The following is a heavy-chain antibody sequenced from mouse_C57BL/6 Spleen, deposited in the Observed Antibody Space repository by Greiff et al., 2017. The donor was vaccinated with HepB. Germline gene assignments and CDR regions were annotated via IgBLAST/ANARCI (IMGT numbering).Heavy chain of an antibody. CDR1: GYAFSSSW. D-gene: IGHD2-3*01. CDR3: ARSYDGYPPFAY. Sequence: VQLVESGPELVKPGASVKISCKASGYAFSSSWMNWVKQRPGKGLEWIGRIYPGDGDTNYNGKFKGKATLTADKSSSTAYMQLSSLTSEDSAVYFCARSYDGYPPFAYWGQGTLVTVSA. CDR2: IYPGDGDT. J-gene: IGHJ3*01. V-gene: IGHV1-82*01.